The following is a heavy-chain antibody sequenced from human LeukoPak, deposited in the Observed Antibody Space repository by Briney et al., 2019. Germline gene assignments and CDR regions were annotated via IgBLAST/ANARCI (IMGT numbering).Heavy chain of an antibody. V-gene: IGHV3-23*01. J-gene: IGHJ4*02. CDR3: ARRGEGY. D-gene: IGHD3-10*01. CDR2: INSNGVST. Sequence: GGSLRLSCAASGFSFSTNVMLWVRQAPGKGLEWVSTINSNGVSTFYADSVKGRFTTFRDNSKNTLFLQMSSLRLDDKARYYCARRGEGYWGQGSLVTVSS. CDR1: GFSFSTNV.